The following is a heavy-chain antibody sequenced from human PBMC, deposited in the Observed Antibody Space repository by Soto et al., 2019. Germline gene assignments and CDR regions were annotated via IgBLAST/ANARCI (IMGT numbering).Heavy chain of an antibody. CDR3: ARALVGYCSGGSCYGEYYFDY. D-gene: IGHD2-15*01. Sequence: PSEPLSVTASVSGGSSRSGGYCWSRIRKHPGKGLAWIGYIYYSGSTYYNPSLKSRVTISVDTSKNQFSLKLSSVTAADTAVYYCARALVGYCSGGSCYGEYYFDYWGQGTLVTVSS. CDR1: GGSSRSGGYC. CDR2: IYYSGST. J-gene: IGHJ4*02. V-gene: IGHV4-31*03.